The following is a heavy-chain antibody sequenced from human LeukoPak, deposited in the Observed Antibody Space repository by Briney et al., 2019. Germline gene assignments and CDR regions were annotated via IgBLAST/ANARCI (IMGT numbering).Heavy chain of an antibody. CDR3: LRDPRTSRDIVVVAAAGIGFDY. J-gene: IGHJ4*02. CDR2: ISYDGSNK. CDR1: GFTFSDYA. Sequence: GRSLRLSCAASGFTFSDYAIHWVRQTPDKGLEWVAFISYDGSNKYYADSVKGRFPISRDNSTNRLYLQMNSLRPDDTAVYYCLRDPRTSRDIVVVAAAGIGFDYWGQGTLVTVSS. V-gene: IGHV3-30*01. D-gene: IGHD2-15*01.